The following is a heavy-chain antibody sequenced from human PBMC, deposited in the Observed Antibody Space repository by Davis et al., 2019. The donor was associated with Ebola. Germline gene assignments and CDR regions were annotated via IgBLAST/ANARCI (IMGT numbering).Heavy chain of an antibody. Sequence: PSETLSLTCTVSGGSISSPYNYWSWIRQPPGKGPEWIATIYYSGSTYYNPSLKSRLILSLDTSTNQFSLKLTSVSAADTAVYYCARNTSGFGYFDHWGQGALVIVSS. CDR3: ARNTSGFGYFDH. J-gene: IGHJ4*02. V-gene: IGHV4-39*07. CDR1: GGSISSPYNY. CDR2: IYYSGST. D-gene: IGHD6-19*01.